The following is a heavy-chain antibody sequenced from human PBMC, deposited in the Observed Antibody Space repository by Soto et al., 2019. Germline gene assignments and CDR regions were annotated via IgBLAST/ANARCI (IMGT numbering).Heavy chain of an antibody. D-gene: IGHD6-6*01. CDR1: GFTFSAYA. CDR3: AVGSPIAARRPPRHC. V-gene: IGHV3-23*01. J-gene: IGHJ4*02. Sequence: EVQLLESGGGLVQPGGSLRLSCAASGFTFSAYAMSWVRQAPGKGLEWVSGISGSGGGTYYADSVKGRFTISRDNSKNPLYWQMNSLGAEYAAVYCWAVGSPIAARRPPRHCCGQGTLGTVS. CDR2: ISGSGGGT.